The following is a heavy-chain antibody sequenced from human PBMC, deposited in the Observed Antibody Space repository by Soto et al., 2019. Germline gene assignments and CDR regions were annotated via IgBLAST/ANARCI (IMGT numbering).Heavy chain of an antibody. CDR3: ARRAETNGWNGFGADKYYFDF. Sequence: ASVKASCKASGYTCTIYVIYCVGPATGRGLEWMGWMNPSTGNSGYSQKFQGRFTMTSDTSISTAHMELSSLRSEDTAVYYCARRAETNGWNGFGADKYYFDFWGQGTLVTVSS. D-gene: IGHD1-1*01. V-gene: IGHV1-8*01. J-gene: IGHJ4*02. CDR1: GYTCTIYV. CDR2: MNPSTGNS.